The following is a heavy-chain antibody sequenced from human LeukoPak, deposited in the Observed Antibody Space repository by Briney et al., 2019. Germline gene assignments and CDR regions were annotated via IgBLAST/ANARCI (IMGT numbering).Heavy chain of an antibody. V-gene: IGHV3-30*04. CDR1: GFTFSSYA. J-gene: IGHJ4*02. D-gene: IGHD3-22*01. CDR2: ISYDGSNK. CDR3: ARQLRAYDSSGYYYVPPPDY. Sequence: SLRLSCAASGFTFSSYAMHWVRQAPGKGLEWVAVISYDGSNKYYADSVKGRFTISRDNSKNTLYLQMNSLRAEDTAVYYCARQLRAYDSSGYYYVPPPDYWGQGTLVTVSS.